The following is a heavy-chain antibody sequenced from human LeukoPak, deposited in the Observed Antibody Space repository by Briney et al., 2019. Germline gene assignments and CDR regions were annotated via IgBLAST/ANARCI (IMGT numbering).Heavy chain of an antibody. J-gene: IGHJ5*02. Sequence: GESLKISCKGSGYSFTGYWISCVRQMPGKGLGWRGGIDPSASYTNYSPSFQGPVTISADKSISTAYRQWSSLKTPDTAMDHYVRHMGYCSGGSCSNWFDPWGQGTPVTVSS. D-gene: IGHD2-15*01. CDR2: IDPSASYT. CDR1: GYSFTGYW. V-gene: IGHV5-10-1*01. CDR3: VRHMGYCSGGSCSNWFDP.